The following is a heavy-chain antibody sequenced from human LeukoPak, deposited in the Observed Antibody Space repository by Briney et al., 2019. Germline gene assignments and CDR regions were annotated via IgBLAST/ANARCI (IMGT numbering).Heavy chain of an antibody. Sequence: GVSLRLSCAASGFTFNTHTINWIPHAPGKGLVCGSSINRSSTYEKYADPLRGRFPISRDDAKKSVFLQMQSLRVEDTAVYYCARRPVAGMSLYFDLWGRGTLVTVSS. CDR3: ARRPVAGMSLYFDL. CDR1: GFTFNTHT. V-gene: IGHV3-21*01. J-gene: IGHJ2*01. D-gene: IGHD6-19*01. CDR2: INRSSTYE.